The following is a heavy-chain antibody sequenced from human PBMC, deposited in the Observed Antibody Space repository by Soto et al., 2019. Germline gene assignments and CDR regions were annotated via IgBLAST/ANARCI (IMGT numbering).Heavy chain of an antibody. Sequence: GSGPTLVNPTQTLTLTCTFSGFSLSTSGVGVGWIRQPPGKALEWLARIHWNDDKYYRPSLESRLTISKATSKNQVVLTMTNVDPVDTDTYYCAYNSWGPLIYWGQGTPVPVYS. V-gene: IGHV2-5*01. CDR1: GFSLSTSGVG. J-gene: IGHJ4*02. CDR3: AYNSWGPLIY. CDR2: IHWNDDK. D-gene: IGHD2-15*01.